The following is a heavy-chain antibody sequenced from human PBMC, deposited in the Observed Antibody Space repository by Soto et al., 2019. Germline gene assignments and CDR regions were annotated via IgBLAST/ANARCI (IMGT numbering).Heavy chain of an antibody. Sequence: KPSETLSLTCTVSGGSISSSSYYWGWIRQPPGKGLEWIGSIYYSGSTYYNPSLKSRVTISVDTSKNQFSLKLSSVTAADTAVYYCARSRSGYSGYDPRPLFYYYYGMDVWGQGTTVTVSS. J-gene: IGHJ6*02. V-gene: IGHV4-39*01. CDR3: ARSRSGYSGYDPRPLFYYYYGMDV. CDR2: IYYSGST. D-gene: IGHD5-12*01. CDR1: GGSISSSSYY.